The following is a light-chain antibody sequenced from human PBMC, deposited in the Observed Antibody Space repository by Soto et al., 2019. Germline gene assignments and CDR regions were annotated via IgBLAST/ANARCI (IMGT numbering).Light chain of an antibody. Sequence: IEMTQSPSSLSASVGDRVTITCRASQSISSWLAWYQQKPGKAPKLLIYDASSLESGVPSRFSGSGSGTEFTLTISSLQPDDFATYYCQQYNSYSWTFGQGTKVDI. CDR3: QQYNSYSWT. V-gene: IGKV1-5*01. CDR2: DAS. J-gene: IGKJ1*01. CDR1: QSISSW.